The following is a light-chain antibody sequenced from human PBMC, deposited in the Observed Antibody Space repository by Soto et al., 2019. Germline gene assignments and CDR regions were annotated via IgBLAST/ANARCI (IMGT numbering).Light chain of an antibody. CDR1: QDISRF. J-gene: IGKJ2*01. Sequence: DVPMTQSPSAMSASVGDRVTITCRASQDISRFVAWFQQKPGKAPERLIYDTSSLQPGVPSRFSGSCSGTEFTLAISRLQPEDFATYYCLQHNSYPYTFGQGTKLEIK. CDR3: LQHNSYPYT. V-gene: IGKV1-17*03. CDR2: DTS.